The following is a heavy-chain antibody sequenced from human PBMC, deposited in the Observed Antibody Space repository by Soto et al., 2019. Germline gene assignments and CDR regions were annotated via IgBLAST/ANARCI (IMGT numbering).Heavy chain of an antibody. CDR1: GGTFSSYA. D-gene: IGHD3-22*01. CDR2: IIPIFGTA. V-gene: IGHV1-69*13. CDR3: AGGGLYYYDSSGHLFDY. Sequence: ASVKVSCKASGGTFSSYAISWVRQAPGQGLEWMGGIIPIFGTANYAQKFQGRVTITADESTSTAYMELSSLRSEDTAVYYCAGGGLYYYDSSGHLFDYWGQGTLVTVSS. J-gene: IGHJ4*02.